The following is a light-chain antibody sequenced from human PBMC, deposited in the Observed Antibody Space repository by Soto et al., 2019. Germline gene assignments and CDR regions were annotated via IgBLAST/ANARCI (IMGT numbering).Light chain of an antibody. V-gene: IGLV2-14*01. J-gene: IGLJ1*01. Sequence: QSALTQPASVSGSPGQSITISCTGTSSDVGGYNYVSWYQQHPGTAPKLMIYEVSNRPSGVPNRFSGSKSGTTASLTISGLQAEDEADYYCSSYTRSSTLVFGTGTKLTVL. CDR1: SSDVGGYNY. CDR3: SSYTRSSTLV. CDR2: EVS.